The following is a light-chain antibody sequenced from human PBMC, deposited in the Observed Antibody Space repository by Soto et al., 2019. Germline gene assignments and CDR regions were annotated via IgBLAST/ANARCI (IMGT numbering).Light chain of an antibody. Sequence: EFVLTQSPATLSLSPGETATLSCRASQSVSSYLAWYQQKPGQAPRLLIYDISNGATGIPARLSGSGSGTDFALTISSLEPEDFAVYYCQQRGTFGGGTKVDIK. J-gene: IGKJ4*01. CDR1: QSVSSY. CDR2: DIS. V-gene: IGKV3-11*01. CDR3: QQRGT.